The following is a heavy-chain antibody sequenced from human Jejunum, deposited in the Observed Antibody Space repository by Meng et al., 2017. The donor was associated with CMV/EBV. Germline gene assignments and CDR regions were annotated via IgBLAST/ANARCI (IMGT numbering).Heavy chain of an antibody. J-gene: IGHJ5*02. CDR1: GFTFSTYN. CDR3: ARDIDH. Sequence: LLVDSGGGLVKPGGSLRLSCIGSGFTFSTYNMNWVRQAPGKGLEWVSSISSRSRYINYADSVKGRFTISRDNAENSLYLQMNSLRVEDTAVYYCARDIDHWGQGTLVTVSS. V-gene: IGHV3-21*01. CDR2: ISSRSRYI.